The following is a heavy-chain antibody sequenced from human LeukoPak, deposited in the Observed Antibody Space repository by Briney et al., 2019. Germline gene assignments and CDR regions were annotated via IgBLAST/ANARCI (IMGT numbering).Heavy chain of an antibody. Sequence: PSQTLSLTCTVCVHSHRPYYWSWTRQPPAKGRVWIGYVYHSGTTDYNPSLKNRVSISVDTSKNQFSLNLRSVTAADTAVYYCAKGVIIGSNWFDPWGQGILVTVSS. CDR2: VYHSGTT. V-gene: IGHV4-59*01. D-gene: IGHD2/OR15-2a*01. CDR3: AKGVIIGSNWFDP. J-gene: IGHJ5*02. CDR1: VHSHRPYY.